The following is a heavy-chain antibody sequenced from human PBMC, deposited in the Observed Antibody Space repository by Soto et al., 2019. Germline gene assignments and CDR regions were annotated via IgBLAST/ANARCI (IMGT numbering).Heavy chain of an antibody. J-gene: IGHJ4*02. CDR3: AKDHDILTGYYSSYGYYFDT. CDR1: GFSFSTFA. V-gene: IGHV3-23*01. CDR2: ISGGGMT. D-gene: IGHD3-9*01. Sequence: GGSLRLSCAASGFSFSTFAMSWVRQAPGKGLEWVSGISGGGMTDYSDPVKGRFTISRDNSKNTLYLQMNSLRVEDTAVYYCAKDHDILTGYYSSYGYYFDTWGRGILVTVSS.